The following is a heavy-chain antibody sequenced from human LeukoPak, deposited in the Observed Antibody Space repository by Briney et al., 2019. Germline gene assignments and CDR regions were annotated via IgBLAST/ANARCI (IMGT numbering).Heavy chain of an antibody. Sequence: GGSLRLSCAASGFTFGTYGMSWVRQAPGKGLEWVSSISSNSANTYYADAVKGRFTISRDNSKNTLYLQMNSLRAEDTAVYYCAKDGTGCGGDCYSDHWGQGTLVTVSS. CDR2: ISSNSANT. CDR1: GFTFGTYG. D-gene: IGHD2-21*02. V-gene: IGHV3-23*01. CDR3: AKDGTGCGGDCYSDH. J-gene: IGHJ5*02.